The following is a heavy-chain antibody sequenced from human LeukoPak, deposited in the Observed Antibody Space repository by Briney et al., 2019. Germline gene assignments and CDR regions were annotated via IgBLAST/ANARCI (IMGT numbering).Heavy chain of an antibody. CDR3: ARRPSGSYFGY. V-gene: IGHV4-39*01. CDR2: IYYTGST. D-gene: IGHD3-10*01. J-gene: IGHJ4*02. CDR1: GGSISSRTYY. Sequence: SETLTLTRTVSGGSISSRTYYWGWIRQPPGKGLEWIGSIYYTGSTYYNPSLKSRVTISVDTSKNQFSLNLRSVTAADTAVYYCARRPSGSYFGYWGQGTLVTVSS.